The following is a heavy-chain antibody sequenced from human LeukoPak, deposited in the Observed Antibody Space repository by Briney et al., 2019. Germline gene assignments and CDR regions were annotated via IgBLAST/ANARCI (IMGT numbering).Heavy chain of an antibody. Sequence: PGGSLRLSCAASGFTFSDYSMNWVRQAPGKGLEWISYVGISSGNTKYADSVKGRFTISGDSAKNSMFLQMNSLRVEDTAVYYCARDHRYAFDNWGQGTLVTVSS. D-gene: IGHD5-12*01. CDR1: GFTFSDYS. CDR3: ARDHRYAFDN. J-gene: IGHJ4*02. V-gene: IGHV3-48*04. CDR2: VGISSGNT.